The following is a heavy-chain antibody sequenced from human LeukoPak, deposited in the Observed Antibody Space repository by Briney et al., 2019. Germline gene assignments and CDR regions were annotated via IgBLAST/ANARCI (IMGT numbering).Heavy chain of an antibody. CDR1: GFTFSSYA. V-gene: IGHV3-7*03. CDR2: IKKDGSQK. Sequence: TGGSLRLSCAASGFTFSSYAMHWVRQAPGKGPEWVASIKKDGSQKYYVDSVKGRFTISRDNAQNSLYLQMSSLRVEDTAIYSCARVGWELLNLHFDPWGQGTLVTVSS. D-gene: IGHD1-26*01. J-gene: IGHJ5*02. CDR3: ARVGWELLNLHFDP.